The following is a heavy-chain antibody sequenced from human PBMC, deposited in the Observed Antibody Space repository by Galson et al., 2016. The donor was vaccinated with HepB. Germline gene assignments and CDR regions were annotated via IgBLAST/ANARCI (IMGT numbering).Heavy chain of an antibody. CDR2: ISGDNGNT. V-gene: IGHV1-18*01. Sequence: SVKVSCKASGYTFTSYGISWVRQAPGQGLEWMGWISGDNGNTNYAQKLQGRVTMTKDTSTSTAYMELRSLRSDDTAVDYCALGYCSCGSCYRNWFDPWGQGTLVTVSS. CDR1: GYTFTSYG. D-gene: IGHD2-15*01. J-gene: IGHJ5*02. CDR3: ALGYCSCGSCYRNWFDP.